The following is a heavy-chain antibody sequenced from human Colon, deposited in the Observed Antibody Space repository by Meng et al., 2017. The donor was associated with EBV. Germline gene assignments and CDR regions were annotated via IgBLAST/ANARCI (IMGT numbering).Heavy chain of an antibody. D-gene: IGHD3-10*01. J-gene: IGHJ4*02. Sequence: LRLWVWGPGLVVPSETLSLTCTVSAGSISSNGYYWDWVRQPPGKGLEWIGAIYHSGSTSYNPSLQSRVTMFVDTSKNQFSLMLTSVTATDTAVYYCARRRGGSGRDCWGQGTLVTVSS. CDR3: ARRRGGSGRDC. CDR1: AGSISSNGYY. V-gene: IGHV4-39*01. CDR2: IYHSGST.